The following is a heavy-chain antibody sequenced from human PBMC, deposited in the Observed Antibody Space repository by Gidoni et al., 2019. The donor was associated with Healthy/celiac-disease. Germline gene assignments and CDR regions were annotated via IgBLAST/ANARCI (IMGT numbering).Heavy chain of an antibody. CDR1: GFTFSSYD. CDR2: IGTAGDT. V-gene: IGHV3-13*01. CDR3: ERGVIGYYDSRGYPVWYFDY. Sequence: AASGFTFSSYDMHWVRQATGKGLEWVSAIGTAGDTYYPGSVKGRFTISRENAKNSLYLQMNSLGAGDTAVDYCERGVIGYYDSRGYPVWYFDYWGQGTLVTVSS. J-gene: IGHJ4*02. D-gene: IGHD3-22*01.